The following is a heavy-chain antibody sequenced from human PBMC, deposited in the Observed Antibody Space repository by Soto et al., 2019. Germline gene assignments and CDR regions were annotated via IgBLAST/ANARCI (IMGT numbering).Heavy chain of an antibody. CDR2: ISYDGSNK. Sequence: ESGGGVVQPGRSLRLSCAASGFTFSSYGMHWVRQAPGKGLEWVAVISYDGSNKYYADSVKGRFTISRDNSKNTLYLQMNSLRAEDTAVYYCAKERTSYYYYGMDVWGQGTTVTVSS. CDR3: AKERTSYYYYGMDV. J-gene: IGHJ6*02. V-gene: IGHV3-30*18. D-gene: IGHD2-2*01. CDR1: GFTFSSYG.